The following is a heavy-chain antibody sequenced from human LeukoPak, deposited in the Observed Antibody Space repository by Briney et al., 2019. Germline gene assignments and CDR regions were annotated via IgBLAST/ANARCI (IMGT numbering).Heavy chain of an antibody. V-gene: IGHV4-30-2*01. Sequence: SETLSLTCTVSGGSISSGGYYWSWIRQPPGKGLEWIGYIYHSGSTYYNPSLKSRVTISVDRSKNQFSLKLSSVTAADTAVYYCARDPVVGDYDIYNETDYWGQGTLVTVSS. D-gene: IGHD3-9*01. CDR3: ARDPVVGDYDIYNETDY. J-gene: IGHJ4*02. CDR2: IYHSGST. CDR1: GGSISSGGYY.